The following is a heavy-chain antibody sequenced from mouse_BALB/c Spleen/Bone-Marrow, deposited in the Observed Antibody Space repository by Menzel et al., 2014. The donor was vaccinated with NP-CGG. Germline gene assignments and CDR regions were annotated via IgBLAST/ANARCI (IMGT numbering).Heavy chain of an antibody. J-gene: IGHJ2*01. CDR3: TRRPLQANSYFDC. CDR2: ISSGGSST. CDR1: GFTFSSYG. V-gene: IGHV5-6*01. D-gene: IGHD3-2*02. Sequence: EVQLVESGGDLVKPGGSLKLSCVASGFTFSSYGMSWVRQTPDKRLEWVATISSGGSSTCYPASVKGRFTISRDNAKSTLFLQMSSLNSEDTAMYYCTRRPLQANSYFDCWGQGTTLTVSS.